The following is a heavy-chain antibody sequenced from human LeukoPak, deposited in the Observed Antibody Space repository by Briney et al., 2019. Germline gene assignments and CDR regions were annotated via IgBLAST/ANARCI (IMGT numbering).Heavy chain of an antibody. CDR1: GFTFSSYE. D-gene: IGHD3-22*01. CDR3: ASGGDTNTYYYDSSGYYTLDY. J-gene: IGHJ4*02. CDR2: ISSSSSTI. V-gene: IGHV3-48*01. Sequence: PGGSLRLSCAASGFTFSSYEMNWVRQAPGKGLEWVSYISSSSSTIYYADSVKGRFTISRDNAKNSLYLQMNSLRAEDTAVYYCASGGDTNTYYYDSSGYYTLDYWGQGTLVTVSS.